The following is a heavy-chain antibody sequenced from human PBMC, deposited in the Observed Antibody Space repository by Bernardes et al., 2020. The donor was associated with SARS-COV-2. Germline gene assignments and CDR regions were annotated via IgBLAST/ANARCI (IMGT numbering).Heavy chain of an antibody. Sequence: SETLSLTCTVSGGSISSSTYYWGWIRQPPGKGLEWIGSIYFTGNTYYSPSLRSRVTISLDTSKNQFSLKVSSVTAADTAVYYCARGSTTGTTRLDYWGQGTLVTGSS. V-gene: IGHV4-39*07. CDR2: IYFTGNT. CDR1: GGSISSSTYY. CDR3: ARGSTTGTTRLDY. J-gene: IGHJ4*02. D-gene: IGHD1-1*01.